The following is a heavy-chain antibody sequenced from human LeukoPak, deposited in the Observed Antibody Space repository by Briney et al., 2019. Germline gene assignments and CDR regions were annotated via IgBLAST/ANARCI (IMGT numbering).Heavy chain of an antibody. D-gene: IGHD2-2*01. CDR2: IYPGDSDT. Sequence: GASLQISCKGSGYSFTSYWIGWVRQMPGKGLEWMGIIYPGDSDTRYSPSFQGQVTISADKSISTAYLQLSSLKASDTAMYYCARRRGHSEQYCSSTSGYAGRAWYFDYWGQGTLVTVSS. CDR3: ARRRGHSEQYCSSTSGYAGRAWYFDY. CDR1: GYSFTSYW. J-gene: IGHJ4*02. V-gene: IGHV5-51*01.